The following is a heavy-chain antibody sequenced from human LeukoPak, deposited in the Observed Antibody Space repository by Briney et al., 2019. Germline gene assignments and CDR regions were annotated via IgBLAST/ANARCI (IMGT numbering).Heavy chain of an antibody. CDR1: GFTFSSYW. CDR2: IKQDGSEK. Sequence: GGSLRLSCAASGFTFSSYWMSWVRQAPGKGLEWVANIKQDGSEKYYVDSVKGRFTISRDNAKNPLYLQMNSLRAEDTAVYYCAKDGPYDTVNWFDPWGQGTLVTASS. D-gene: IGHD3-22*01. V-gene: IGHV3-7*01. CDR3: AKDGPYDTVNWFDP. J-gene: IGHJ5*02.